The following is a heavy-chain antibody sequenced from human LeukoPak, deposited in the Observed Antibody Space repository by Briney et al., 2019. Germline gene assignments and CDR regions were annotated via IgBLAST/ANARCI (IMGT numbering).Heavy chain of an antibody. CDR3: ARRFRSGYPKRIYYFDY. CDR2: IKQDGSEK. CDR1: GFTFSSYW. J-gene: IGHJ4*02. V-gene: IGHV3-7*01. D-gene: IGHD3-3*01. Sequence: GGSLRLSCAASGFTFSSYWMSWVRQAPGKGLEWVANIKQDGSEKYYVDSVKGRFTISRDNAKNSLYLQMNSLRAEDTAVYYCARRFRSGYPKRIYYFDYWGQGTLVTVSS.